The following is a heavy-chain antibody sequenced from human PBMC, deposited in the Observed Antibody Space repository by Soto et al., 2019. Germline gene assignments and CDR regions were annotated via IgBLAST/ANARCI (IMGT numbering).Heavy chain of an antibody. D-gene: IGHD2-15*01. CDR2: IITILGIA. CDR3: ARPLGYCSGGSCYGDDAFDI. V-gene: IGHV1-69*02. J-gene: IGHJ3*02. CDR1: GGTFSSYT. Sequence: QVQLVQSGAEVKKPGSSVKVSCKASGGTFSSYTISWVRQAPGQGLEWMGRIITILGIANYAQKFQGRVTITADKSTSTAYMELSSLRSEDTAVYYCARPLGYCSGGSCYGDDAFDIWGQGTMVTVSS.